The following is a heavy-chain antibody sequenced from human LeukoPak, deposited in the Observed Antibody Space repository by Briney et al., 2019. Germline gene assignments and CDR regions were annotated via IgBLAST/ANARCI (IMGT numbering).Heavy chain of an antibody. J-gene: IGHJ3*02. CDR2: IIPILGIA. Sequence: ASVKVSCKASGGTFSSYAISWVRQAPGQGLEWMGRIIPILGIANYAQKFQGRVTITAYKSTSTAYMELSSLRSEDTAVYYCASETATYYYDSSGSPFDIWGQGTMVTVSS. V-gene: IGHV1-69*04. CDR1: GGTFSSYA. CDR3: ASETATYYYDSSGSPFDI. D-gene: IGHD3-22*01.